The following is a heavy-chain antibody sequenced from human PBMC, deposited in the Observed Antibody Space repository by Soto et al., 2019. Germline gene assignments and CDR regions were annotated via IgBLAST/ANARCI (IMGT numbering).Heavy chain of an antibody. V-gene: IGHV3-33*06. D-gene: IGHD2-2*01. CDR2: IWYDGNIK. J-gene: IGHJ4*02. Sequence: QPGGSLRLSCAASGFTFRSYGMHWVRQAPGKELEWVAVIWYDGNIKYYADSEKGRFTISRDNSKNTLYLQMNSLRAEDTAVYYCAKDRSRYCSSSTCHGALDSWGQGTLVTVSS. CDR1: GFTFRSYG. CDR3: AKDRSRYCSSSTCHGALDS.